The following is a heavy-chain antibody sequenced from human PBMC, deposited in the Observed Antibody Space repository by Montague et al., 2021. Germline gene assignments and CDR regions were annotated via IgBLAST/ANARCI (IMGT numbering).Heavy chain of an antibody. D-gene: IGHD1-26*01. CDR3: VKTSSGTYDP. J-gene: IGHJ5*02. V-gene: IGHV3-23*01. Sequence: SLRLSCAASGFTFGGYSMTWVRQAPGRGLEWVSFISPSGDTFYAESVKGRFIVSRDNSNNALYLHLNSLRGEDSAIYYCVKTSSGTYDPWGPGTLVTVSS. CDR2: ISPSGDT. CDR1: GFTFGGYS.